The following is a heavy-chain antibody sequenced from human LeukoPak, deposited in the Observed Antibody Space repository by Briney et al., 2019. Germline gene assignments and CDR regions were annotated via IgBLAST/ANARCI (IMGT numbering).Heavy chain of an antibody. CDR2: ISSSSSTI. Sequence: GGSLRLSCAASGFIFSSYSMNWVRQAPGKGLEWVSYISSSSSTIYYADSVKGRFTISRDNAKNSLYLQMNSLRAEDTAVYYCARMGLWLPYYFDYWGQGTLVTVSS. J-gene: IGHJ4*02. CDR1: GFIFSSYS. D-gene: IGHD5-18*01. V-gene: IGHV3-48*04. CDR3: ARMGLWLPYYFDY.